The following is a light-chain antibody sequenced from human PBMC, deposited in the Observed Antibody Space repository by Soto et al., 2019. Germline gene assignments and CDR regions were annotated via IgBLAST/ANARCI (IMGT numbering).Light chain of an antibody. CDR2: KAS. CDR3: QQYNSYSYT. CDR1: QSISSW. V-gene: IGKV1-5*03. J-gene: IGKJ2*01. Sequence: DIQMTQSPSTLSASVGDRVTITCRASQSISSWLAWYQQKPGKAPKLLIYKASSLGSGVPSRFSGSGSGKEFTLTISSLQPDDFATYYCQQYNSYSYTFGQGTKLEIK.